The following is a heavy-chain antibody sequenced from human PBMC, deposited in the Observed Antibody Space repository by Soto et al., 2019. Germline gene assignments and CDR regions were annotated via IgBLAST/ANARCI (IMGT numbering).Heavy chain of an antibody. J-gene: IGHJ6*02. CDR2: IIPILGIA. CDR3: ARDGSSYGMDV. Sequence: QGQLVQSGAEVKKPGSSVKVSCKASGGTCSSYTISWVRQAPGQGLEWMGRIIPILGIANYAQKFQGRVTITADKSTSTAYMELSSLSSEDTAVYYCARDGSSYGMDVWGQGTTVTVSS. CDR1: GGTCSSYT. V-gene: IGHV1-69*08. D-gene: IGHD6-13*01.